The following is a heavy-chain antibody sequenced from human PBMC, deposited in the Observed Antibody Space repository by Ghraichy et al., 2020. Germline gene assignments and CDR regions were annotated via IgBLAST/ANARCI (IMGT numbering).Heavy chain of an antibody. CDR1: GGSISSYY. D-gene: IGHD3-22*01. Sequence: SETLSLTCTVSGGSISSYYWSWIRQPPGKGLEWIGYIYYSGSTNYNPSLKSRVTISVDTSKNQFSLKLSSVTAADTAVYYCARVGYYYDSSGYYRLGDWFDPWGQGTLVTVSS. V-gene: IGHV4-59*01. J-gene: IGHJ5*02. CDR3: ARVGYYYDSSGYYRLGDWFDP. CDR2: IYYSGST.